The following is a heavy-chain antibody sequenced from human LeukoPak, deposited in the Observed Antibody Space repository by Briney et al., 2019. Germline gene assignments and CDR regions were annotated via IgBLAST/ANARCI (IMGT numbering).Heavy chain of an antibody. J-gene: IGHJ6*02. CDR1: GYTFTSYG. CDR3: ARTYLNIAAAGTVYGMDV. D-gene: IGHD6-13*01. Sequence: GASVKVYCKASGYTFTSYGISWVRQAPGQGLEWMGWISAYNGNTNYAQKLQGRVTMTTDTSTSTAYMELRSLRSDDTAVYYCARTYLNIAAAGTVYGMDVWGQGTTVTVSS. V-gene: IGHV1-18*01. CDR2: ISAYNGNT.